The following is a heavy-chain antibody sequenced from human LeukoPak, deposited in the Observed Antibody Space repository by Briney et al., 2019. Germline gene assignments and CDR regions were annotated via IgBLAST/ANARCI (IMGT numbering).Heavy chain of an antibody. V-gene: IGHV1-3*01. Sequence: ASVKVSCKASGYTLTRYAMHWVRQAPGQRLEWMGWINAGNGNTKYSQKFQGRVTITRDTSASTAYMELSSLRSEDTAVYYCARDLYGSGSYSGDNWFDPWGQGTLVTVSS. D-gene: IGHD3-10*01. J-gene: IGHJ5*02. CDR1: GYTLTRYA. CDR2: INAGNGNT. CDR3: ARDLYGSGSYSGDNWFDP.